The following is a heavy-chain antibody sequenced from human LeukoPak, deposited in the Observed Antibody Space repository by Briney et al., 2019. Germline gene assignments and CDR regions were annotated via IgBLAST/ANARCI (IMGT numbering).Heavy chain of an antibody. CDR2: IYNAGDR. CDR3: VTRSGSYYY. D-gene: IGHD1-26*01. Sequence: PGGSLRLSCAASGFTISSNYVSWVRQAPGKGLEWVSVIYNAGDRYYADSVKGRFTISRDSSKNTLYLQVNSLRAEDTAVYYCVTRSGSYYYWGQGILVTVSS. V-gene: IGHV3-53*01. J-gene: IGHJ4*02. CDR1: GFTISSNY.